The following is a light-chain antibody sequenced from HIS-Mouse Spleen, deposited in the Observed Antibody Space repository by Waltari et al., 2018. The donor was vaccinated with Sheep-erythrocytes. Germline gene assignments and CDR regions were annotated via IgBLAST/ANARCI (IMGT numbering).Light chain of an antibody. Sequence: QSALTQPRSVSGSPGQSVTISCTGTSSEFGGYNYFSWYQQHPGKAPKLMIYDVSKRPSGVPDRFSGSKSGNTASLTISGLQAEDEADYYCCSYAGSYNHVFATGTKVTVL. CDR3: CSYAGSYNHV. V-gene: IGLV2-11*02. J-gene: IGLJ1*01. CDR1: SSEFGGYNY. CDR2: DVS.